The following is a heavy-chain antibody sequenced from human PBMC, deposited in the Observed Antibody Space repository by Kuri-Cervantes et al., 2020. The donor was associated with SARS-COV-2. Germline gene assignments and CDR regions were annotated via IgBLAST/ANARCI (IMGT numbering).Heavy chain of an antibody. CDR3: AGGLGTTVIDY. CDR1: GFTFSSYA. J-gene: IGHJ4*02. V-gene: IGHV3-7*01. CDR2: REEDGSEK. D-gene: IGHD4-17*01. Sequence: GESLKISCAASGFTFSSYAMSWVRQAPGKGLEWVGNREEDGSEKNYVDSVKGRFTISRDNAKNSLYLRMNSLRAEDTAVYYCAGGLGTTVIDYWGQGILVTVSS.